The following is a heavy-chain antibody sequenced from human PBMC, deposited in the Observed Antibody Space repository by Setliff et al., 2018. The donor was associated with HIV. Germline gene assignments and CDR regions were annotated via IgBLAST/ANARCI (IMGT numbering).Heavy chain of an antibody. Sequence: GASVKVSCKASGGTFSSYAISWVRQAPGQGLEWMGGIIPILGPANYAQKFQGRVTITAGEYTTTSYMELRNLRSEDTAVYYCATARSSGRYGYYYYMDVWGKGTTVTVSS. CDR3: ATARSSGRYGYYYYMDV. J-gene: IGHJ6*03. CDR1: GGTFSSYA. D-gene: IGHD1-26*01. V-gene: IGHV1-69*13. CDR2: IIPILGPA.